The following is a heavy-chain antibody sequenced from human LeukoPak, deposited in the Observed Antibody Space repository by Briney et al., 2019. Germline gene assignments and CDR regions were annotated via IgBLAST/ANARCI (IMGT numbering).Heavy chain of an antibody. CDR3: ARRANSGWLLASYFDC. CDR2: IYPGDSDT. Sequence: GASLKISCKGSGYNFGTSWIGWVRQMPGKGLEWMGIIYPGDSDTRYTPSFQGQVTISVDKSITTAYLQWSSLKASDTAIYYCARRANSGWLLASYFDCWGQGTLVTVSS. J-gene: IGHJ4*02. V-gene: IGHV5-51*01. CDR1: GYNFGTSW. D-gene: IGHD6-19*01.